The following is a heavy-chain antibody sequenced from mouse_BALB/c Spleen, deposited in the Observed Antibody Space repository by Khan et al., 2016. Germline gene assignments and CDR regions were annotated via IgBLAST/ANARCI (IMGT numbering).Heavy chain of an antibody. V-gene: IGHV2-9*02. J-gene: IGHJ3*01. D-gene: IGHD2-4*01. CDR2: IWAGGST. CDR1: GFSLTNSG. CDR3: ARDDQDYDAWFAS. Sequence: VQLQESGPGLVAPSQSLSITCTVSGFSLTNSGVHWVRQPPGKGLDWLGVIWAGGSTDYNSALMSRLSITTDNSQHQVFLKMNSLQTDDTAMYYCARDDQDYDAWFASWGQGTLVTVSA.